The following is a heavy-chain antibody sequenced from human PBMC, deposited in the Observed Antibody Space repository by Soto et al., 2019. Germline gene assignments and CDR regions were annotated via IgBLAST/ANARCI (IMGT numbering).Heavy chain of an antibody. Sequence: EVQLEESGGGLVQPGGSVRLSCAASGFIFTNYWMHWVRQAPGKGLVWVSRISSDGSSTNNAESVRGRFTIPRNNSKNTGYSQVSSLRAEDTAVYYFARGMLGLYANYFWGQGTQVTVSA. V-gene: IGHV3-74*01. CDR3: ARGMLGLYANYF. CDR1: GFIFTNYW. D-gene: IGHD3-16*01. J-gene: IGHJ4*02. CDR2: ISSDGSST.